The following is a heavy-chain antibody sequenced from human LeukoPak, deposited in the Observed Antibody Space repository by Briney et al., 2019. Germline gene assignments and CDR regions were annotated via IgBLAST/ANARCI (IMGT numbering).Heavy chain of an antibody. CDR1: GFTFSASY. V-gene: IGHV3-11*06. J-gene: IGHJ4*02. CDR3: ARDPRTVRI. CDR2: ISENSGDT. D-gene: IGHD1-1*01. Sequence: PGGSLRLSCVASGFTFSASYMTWVRQPPGKGLEWLSYISENSGDTNYADSVKGRSTASRDNAKNSLYLQMNSLRVEDTAVYYCARDPRTVRIWGQGTLVTVSS.